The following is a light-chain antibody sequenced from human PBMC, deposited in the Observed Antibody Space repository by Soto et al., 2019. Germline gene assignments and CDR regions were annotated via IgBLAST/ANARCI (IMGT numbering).Light chain of an antibody. V-gene: IGKV1-39*01. J-gene: IGKJ2*01. CDR3: QQTFRTPHP. CDR1: QGISSY. CDR2: SAS. Sequence: DIQLSQSPSFLSASVGDRVTITCRASQGISSYLAWYQQKPGAAPKLLIYSASTLQSGVPSRFSGSGFGTDYTLTISSLQPADFAVYYCQQTFRTPHPFGQGTKVDIK.